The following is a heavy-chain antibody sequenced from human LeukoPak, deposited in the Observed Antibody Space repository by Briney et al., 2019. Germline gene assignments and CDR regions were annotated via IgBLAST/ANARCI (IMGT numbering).Heavy chain of an antibody. CDR3: ARDAGLSGYDYLFFDY. D-gene: IGHD5-12*01. CDR1: GGTFSSYA. V-gene: IGHV1-69*04. Sequence: GASVKVSCKASGGTFSSYAISWVRQAPGQGLEWMGRIIPILGIANYAQKFQGRVTITADKSTSTAYMELSSLRSEDTAVYYCARDAGLSGYDYLFFDYWGQGTLVTVSS. CDR2: IIPILGIA. J-gene: IGHJ4*02.